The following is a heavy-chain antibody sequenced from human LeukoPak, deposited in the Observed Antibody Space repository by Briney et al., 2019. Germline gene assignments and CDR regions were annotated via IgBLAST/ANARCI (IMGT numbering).Heavy chain of an antibody. V-gene: IGHV3-7*01. CDR2: IKQDGSEK. Sequence: GGSLRLSCAAPGFTFSSYWMSWVRQAPGKGLEWVANIKQDGSEKYYVDSVKGRFTISRDNAKNSLYLQMNSLRAEDTAVYYCARVKSLVMITFGEQDYWGQGTLVTVSS. CDR1: GFTFSSYW. D-gene: IGHD3-16*01. CDR3: ARVKSLVMITFGEQDY. J-gene: IGHJ4*02.